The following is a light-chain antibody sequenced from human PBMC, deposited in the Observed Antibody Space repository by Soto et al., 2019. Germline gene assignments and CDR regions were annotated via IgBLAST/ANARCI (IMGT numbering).Light chain of an antibody. CDR2: DNH. V-gene: IGLV1-51*01. CDR1: SSNIGDYY. J-gene: IGLJ1*01. Sequence: QSVLTQPPSVSAAPGHNVTISCSGSSSNIGDYYVSWYQQLPGTAPKLLIYDNHNRPSGIPDRFSGSKSGTSATLGITGLQPGDEADYYCTSYTTRRLYVFGSGTKVTAL. CDR3: TSYTTRRLYV.